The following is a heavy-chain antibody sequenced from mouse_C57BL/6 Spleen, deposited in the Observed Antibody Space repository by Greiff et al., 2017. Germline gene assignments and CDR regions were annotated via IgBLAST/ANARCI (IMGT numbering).Heavy chain of an antibody. J-gene: IGHJ2*01. D-gene: IGHD1-1*01. CDR3: AKACYYCGSSLVDY. CDR1: GFNIKDYY. Sequence: EVHLVESGAELVKPGASVKLSCTASGFNIKDYYMHWVTQRTEQGLEWIGRIDPEDGETKYTPKFQGKSTITADTSSNTAYLQLSNLTSEDTAVYYCAKACYYCGSSLVDYWGQGTTLRVSS. V-gene: IGHV14-2*01. CDR2: IDPEDGET.